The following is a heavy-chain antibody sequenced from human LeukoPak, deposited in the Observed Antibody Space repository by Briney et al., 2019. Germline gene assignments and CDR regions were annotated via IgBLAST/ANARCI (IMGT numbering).Heavy chain of an antibody. D-gene: IGHD3-10*01. CDR1: GGSISSGGYY. V-gene: IGHV4-61*02. CDR3: AREGLNMVRGVIPKEAWGWFDP. CDR2: IYTSGST. Sequence: SETLSLTCTVSGGSISSGGYYWNWIRQSAGTGLEWIGRIYTSGSTNYNPSLKSRVTVSVDTSKNQFSLKLSSVTAADTAVYYCAREGLNMVRGVIPKEAWGWFDPWGQATLVTVSS. J-gene: IGHJ5*02.